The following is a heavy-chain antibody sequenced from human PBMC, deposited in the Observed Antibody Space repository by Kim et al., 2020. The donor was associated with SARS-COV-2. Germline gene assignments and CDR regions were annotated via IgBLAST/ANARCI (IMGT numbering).Heavy chain of an antibody. CDR3: ARDHDSSGYYYYYGMGG. Sequence: GGSLRLSCAGSGFTFSSYWMSWVRQAPGKGLEWVANIKQDGSEKYYVDSVKGRFTISRDNAKNSLYLQMNSLRAEDTAVYYCARDHDSSGYYYYYGMGGWGQRTTLTVSS. CDR1: GFTFSSYW. J-gene: IGHJ6*02. CDR2: IKQDGSEK. V-gene: IGHV3-7*01. D-gene: IGHD3-22*01.